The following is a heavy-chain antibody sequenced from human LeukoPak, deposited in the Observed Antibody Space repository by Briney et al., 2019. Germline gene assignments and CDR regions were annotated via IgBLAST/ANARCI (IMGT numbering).Heavy chain of an antibody. J-gene: IGHJ4*02. V-gene: IGHV3-30*03. CDR1: TFSLNTYG. CDR3: HVVGSAQKPDS. Sequence: GGSLRLSCAASTFSLNTYGIHWVRQAPGKGLEWLAAISDDGSNKYYGDSVKGRFTISRDNSKNAVYLQLNSLRADDTAVYYCHVVGSAQKPDSWSQGTLVTVSS. CDR2: ISDDGSNK. D-gene: IGHD1-26*01.